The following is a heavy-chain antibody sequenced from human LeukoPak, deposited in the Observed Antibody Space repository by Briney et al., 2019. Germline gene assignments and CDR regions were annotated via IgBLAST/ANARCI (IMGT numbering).Heavy chain of an antibody. J-gene: IGHJ4*02. V-gene: IGHV4-61*02. CDR3: ARSGPQWLVPKGFDY. CDR2: IYTSGST. Sequence: PSETLSLTCTVSGGSISSGSYYWSWIRQPAGKGLEWIGRIYTSGSTNYNPSLKSRVTISVDTSKNQFSLKLSSVTAADTAVYYCARSGPQWLVPKGFDYWGQGTLVTVSS. CDR1: GGSISSGSYY. D-gene: IGHD6-19*01.